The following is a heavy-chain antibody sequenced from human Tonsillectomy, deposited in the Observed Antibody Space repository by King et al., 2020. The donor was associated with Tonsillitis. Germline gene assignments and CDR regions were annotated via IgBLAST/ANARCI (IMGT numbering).Heavy chain of an antibody. CDR1: GFIFKSFG. CDR3: AKEGAGPFDS. Sequence: VQLVESGGGVVQPGGSLRLSCEPSGFIFKSFGMHWVRQAPGKGLEWVASLSYDGGNRYYAESVKGRFTISRDNSEHTLSLQMNSLRGEDTAIYYCAKEGAGPFDSWGQGTLV. D-gene: IGHD1-14*01. V-gene: IGHV3-30*18. CDR2: LSYDGGNR. J-gene: IGHJ4*02.